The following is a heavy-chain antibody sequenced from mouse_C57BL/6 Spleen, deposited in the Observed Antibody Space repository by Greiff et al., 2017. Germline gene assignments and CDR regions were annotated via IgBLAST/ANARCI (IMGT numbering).Heavy chain of an antibody. CDR1: GYAFSSYW. J-gene: IGHJ4*01. CDR3: ARSWDGAMDY. Sequence: QVQLQQSGAELVKPGASVKISCKASGYAFSSYWMTWVKQRPGKGLEWIGQIYPGDGDTNYNGKFKGKATLTADKSSSPAYMQLSSLTSEDSAVYFCARSWDGAMDYWGQGTSVTVSS. V-gene: IGHV1-80*01. CDR2: IYPGDGDT. D-gene: IGHD4-1*01.